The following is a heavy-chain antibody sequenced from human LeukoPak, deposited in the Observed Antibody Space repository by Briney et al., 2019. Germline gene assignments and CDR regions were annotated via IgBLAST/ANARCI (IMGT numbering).Heavy chain of an antibody. D-gene: IGHD2-2*01. CDR1: GFTFSSYA. Sequence: GGSLRLSCAASGFTFSSYAMSWVRQAPGKGLEWVSAISGSGGSTYYADSVKGRFTISRDNSKNTLYLQMNSLRAEDTAVYYCAKVGYCGSTSCYWRGTYYFDYWGQGTLVTVSS. J-gene: IGHJ4*02. CDR2: ISGSGGST. CDR3: AKVGYCGSTSCYWRGTYYFDY. V-gene: IGHV3-23*01.